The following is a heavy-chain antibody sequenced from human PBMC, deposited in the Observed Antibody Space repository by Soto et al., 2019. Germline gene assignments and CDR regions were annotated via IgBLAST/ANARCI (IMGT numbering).Heavy chain of an antibody. V-gene: IGHV4-39*01. CDR1: GGSISSNSYF. Sequence: QLQLQESGPGLVKPSETLSLTCTVSGGSISSNSYFWGWFRQPPGKGLECIGTIFYSGSTQYDPSLNSRVXXXXXXXXXXXXXXXXXXXXXXXXXXXXARHNGALSSGNYYAPLDYWGQGSLVTVSS. CDR3: ARHNGALSSGNYYAPLDY. J-gene: IGHJ4*02. CDR2: IFYSGST. D-gene: IGHD3-10*01.